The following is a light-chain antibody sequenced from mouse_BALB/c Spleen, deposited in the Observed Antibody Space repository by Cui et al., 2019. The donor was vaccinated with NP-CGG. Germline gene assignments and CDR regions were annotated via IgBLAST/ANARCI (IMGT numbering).Light chain of an antibody. CDR3: QQWSSNPRT. CDR1: SSVSY. J-gene: IGKJ1*01. V-gene: IGKV4-68*01. Sequence: IALTQSPALMSASPGEKVTLTCSASSSVSYMYWYQQKAGSAPKPWIYLTSNLASGVPARFSGSGSGTSYSLTISSMEAEDAATYYCQQWSSNPRTFGGGTKLEIK. CDR2: LTS.